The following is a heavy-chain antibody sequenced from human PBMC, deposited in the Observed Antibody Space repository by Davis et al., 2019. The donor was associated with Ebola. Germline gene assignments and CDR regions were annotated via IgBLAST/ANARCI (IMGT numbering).Heavy chain of an antibody. J-gene: IGHJ6*04. V-gene: IGHV3-13*01. Sequence: PGGSLRLSCAASGFTFSSYDIHWVRQATGKGLEWVSAIGTAGDSYYPGSVKGRFTISRENAKNSLYLQMNSLRAGDTAVYYCAGGRIPNEKWLNFGMDVWGKGTTVTVSS. CDR3: AGGRIPNEKWLNFGMDV. CDR2: IGTAGDS. CDR1: GFTFSSYD. D-gene: IGHD5-12*01.